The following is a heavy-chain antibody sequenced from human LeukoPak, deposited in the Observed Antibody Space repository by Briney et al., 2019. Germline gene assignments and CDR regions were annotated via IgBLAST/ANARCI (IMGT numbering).Heavy chain of an antibody. CDR1: GYSISSGYY. V-gene: IGHV4-38-2*02. CDR2: IYHSGST. Sequence: PSETLSLTCTVSGYSISSGYYWGWIRQPPGKGLEWIGNIYHSGSTYYNPSLKSRVTISVDTSNNQFSLKLSSVTAADTAVYYCARPLSYYYDSSGDDAFDIWGQGTMVTVSS. CDR3: ARPLSYYYDSSGDDAFDI. J-gene: IGHJ3*02. D-gene: IGHD3-22*01.